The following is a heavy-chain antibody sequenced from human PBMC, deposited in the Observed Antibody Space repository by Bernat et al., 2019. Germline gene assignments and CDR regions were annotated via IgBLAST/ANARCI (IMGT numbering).Heavy chain of an antibody. D-gene: IGHD2-15*01. CDR1: GFNFSSYA. Sequence: VQLVESGGGVVQPGRSLRLSCVASGFNFSSYAVHWVRQAPGKGLEWISYISSSGSAIYYADSVKGRFTISRDNAKNSLYLQMNNLRAEDTAVYYCAREGSFDDFDYWGQGTLVTVSS. CDR3: AREGSFDDFDY. CDR2: ISSSGSAI. J-gene: IGHJ4*02. V-gene: IGHV3-48*03.